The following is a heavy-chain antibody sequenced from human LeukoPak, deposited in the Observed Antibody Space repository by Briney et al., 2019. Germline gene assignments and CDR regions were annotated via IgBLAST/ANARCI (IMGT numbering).Heavy chain of an antibody. V-gene: IGHV4-59*01. Sequence: SETLSLTCTVSGGSISSYYWSWIRQPLGKGLEWIGYIYYSGSTNYNPSLKSRVTISVDTSKNQFSLKLSSVTAADTAVYYCASDRYSGSYSFDYWGQGTLVTVSS. J-gene: IGHJ4*02. D-gene: IGHD1-26*01. CDR1: GGSISSYY. CDR2: IYYSGST. CDR3: ASDRYSGSYSFDY.